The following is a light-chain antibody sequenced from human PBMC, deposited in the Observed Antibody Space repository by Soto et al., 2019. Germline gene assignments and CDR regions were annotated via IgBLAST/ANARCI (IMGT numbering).Light chain of an antibody. CDR2: EVT. CDR3: CSYAGNSEV. CDR1: SGDVGGYNL. Sequence: QSVLTQPASVSGSPGQSITIPCTGTSGDVGGYNLVSWYQQRPGKAPKLMIYEVTERPSGVSNRFSGSKSGNTASLTISGLQPDDEADSYCCSYAGNSEVLETGTKVPFL. J-gene: IGLJ1*01. V-gene: IGLV2-23*02.